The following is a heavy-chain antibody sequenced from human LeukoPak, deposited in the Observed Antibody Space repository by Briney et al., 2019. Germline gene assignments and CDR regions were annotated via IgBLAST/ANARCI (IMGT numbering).Heavy chain of an antibody. J-gene: IGHJ3*02. CDR2: IYPGHFDT. D-gene: IGHD5-24*01. Sequence: KLGDSLKISCKASGYILTNNWIGWVRQVPGKALEWMGLIYPGHFDTKYSPSFQAQVTISADKSISTAYLQWSSLKASDTAMYYCARPQDFGLTEMNAFDIWGQGTMVTVSS. V-gene: IGHV5-51*01. CDR1: GYILTNNW. CDR3: ARPQDFGLTEMNAFDI.